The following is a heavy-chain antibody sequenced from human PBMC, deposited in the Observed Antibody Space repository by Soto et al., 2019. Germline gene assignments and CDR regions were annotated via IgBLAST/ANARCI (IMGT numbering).Heavy chain of an antibody. CDR3: ARYIVLMVYPRYYYYGMDV. Sequence: SETLSLTCTVSRGCISSGGYYWSWIRQHPGKGLEWIGYIYYSGSTYYNPSLKSRVTISVDTSKNQFSLKLSSVTAADTAVYYCARYIVLMVYPRYYYYGMDVWGKGTTVAAST. CDR2: IYYSGST. CDR1: RGCISSGGYY. J-gene: IGHJ6*04. V-gene: IGHV4-31*03. D-gene: IGHD2-8*01.